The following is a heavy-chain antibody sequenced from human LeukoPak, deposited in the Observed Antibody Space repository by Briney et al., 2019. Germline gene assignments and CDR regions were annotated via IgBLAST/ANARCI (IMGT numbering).Heavy chain of an antibody. CDR3: AREDTVTSPFDY. V-gene: IGHV1-2*02. D-gene: IGHD4-17*01. J-gene: IGHJ4*02. CDR2: INPNSGGT. CDR1: GYTFTGYY. Sequence: ASVTVSCKASGYTFTGYYMHWVRQAPGQGLEWMGWINPNSGGTNYAQKFQGRVTMTRDTSISTAYMELSRLRSDDTAVYYCAREDTVTSPFDYWGQGTLVTVSS.